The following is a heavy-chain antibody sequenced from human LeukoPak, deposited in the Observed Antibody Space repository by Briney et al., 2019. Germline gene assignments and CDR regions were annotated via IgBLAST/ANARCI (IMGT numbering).Heavy chain of an antibody. J-gene: IGHJ4*02. CDR3: ARDPNAMVTSLFDY. V-gene: IGHV1-18*04. CDR2: ISAYYGNT. CDR1: GYTFTANY. D-gene: IGHD5-18*01. Sequence: EASVKVSCKPSGYTFTANYIHWIRQAPGQGLEWMGWISAYYGNTTYAQKFQGRVTMTTDTSTSTAYMELRSLRSDDTAVYYCARDPNAMVTSLFDYWGQGTLVTVSS.